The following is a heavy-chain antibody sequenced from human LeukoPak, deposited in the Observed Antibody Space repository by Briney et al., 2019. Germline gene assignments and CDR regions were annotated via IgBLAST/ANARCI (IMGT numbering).Heavy chain of an antibody. Sequence: PSETLSLTCTVSGYSISSGYYWGWIRQPPGRGLEWIGTIYRSGSTYYNPSLKRLTTISVATSRNQSSLQLSSVTAAGTAVYYCARNAGDYTKPSDYWGQGTLVTVSS. CDR1: GYSISSGYY. J-gene: IGHJ4*02. D-gene: IGHD4-11*01. CDR3: ARNAGDYTKPSDY. V-gene: IGHV4-38-2*02. CDR2: IYRSGST.